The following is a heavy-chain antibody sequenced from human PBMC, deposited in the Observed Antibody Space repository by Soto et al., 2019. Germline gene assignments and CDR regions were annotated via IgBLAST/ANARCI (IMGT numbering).Heavy chain of an antibody. D-gene: IGHD3-3*01. V-gene: IGHV1-46*01. Sequence: ASVKVSCKAPGDTFTSYYLNWVRQAPGQGLEWMGVINPHGGSTKYAQKFQGRITMTRDTSRSTVYMELSSLRSDDTAIYYCARSSGGNFGIIIEGSNWFDPWGQGTLVTVSS. CDR3: ARSSGGNFGIIIEGSNWFDP. J-gene: IGHJ5*02. CDR1: GDTFTSYY. CDR2: INPHGGST.